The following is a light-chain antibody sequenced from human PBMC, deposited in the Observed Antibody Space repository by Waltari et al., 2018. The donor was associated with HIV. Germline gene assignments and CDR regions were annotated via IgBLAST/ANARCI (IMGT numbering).Light chain of an antibody. CDR3: CSYAGSSTSVV. V-gene: IGLV2-23*02. Sequence: QSALTQSASVSGSPGQSITISCTGTSSDVGSYNLVSWYQHHPGKAPKLRIYEVNKRPSGFSNRFSGSKSGNTASLTISGLHAEDEADYYCCSYAGSSTSVVFGGGTKLTVL. CDR1: SSDVGSYNL. CDR2: EVN. J-gene: IGLJ2*01.